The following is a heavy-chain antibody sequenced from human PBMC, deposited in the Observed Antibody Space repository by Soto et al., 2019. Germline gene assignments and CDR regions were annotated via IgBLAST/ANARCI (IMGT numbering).Heavy chain of an antibody. Sequence: PGWSLRLSCASSGFSFIAYYMSWIRQAPGKGLEWVSYISFNGDVTRYSDSVEGRFTVSRDNAKKSLYLQMNSLRVEDTAVYYCARENGHPGHNYAMDVWGQGTTVTVSS. CDR2: ISFNGDVT. D-gene: IGHD2-8*01. V-gene: IGHV3-11*01. CDR1: GFSFIAYY. CDR3: ARENGHPGHNYAMDV. J-gene: IGHJ6*02.